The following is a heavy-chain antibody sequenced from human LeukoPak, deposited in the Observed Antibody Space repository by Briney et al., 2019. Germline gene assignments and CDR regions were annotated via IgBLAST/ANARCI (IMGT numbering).Heavy chain of an antibody. D-gene: IGHD3-22*01. J-gene: IGHJ4*02. CDR3: AREGSITMIVVVYYFDY. Sequence: PGGSLRLSCAASGFTFSSYAMHWVRQAPSKGLEWVAVISYDGSNKYYADSVKGRFTISRDNSKNTLYLQMNSLRAEDTAVYYCAREGSITMIVVVYYFDYWGQGTLVTVSS. V-gene: IGHV3-30-3*01. CDR2: ISYDGSNK. CDR1: GFTFSSYA.